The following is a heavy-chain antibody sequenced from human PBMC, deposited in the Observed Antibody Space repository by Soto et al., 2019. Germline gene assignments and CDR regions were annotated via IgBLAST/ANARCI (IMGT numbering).Heavy chain of an antibody. Sequence: EVQLVESGGGLVKPGGSLRLSCAASGFTFSSYGMNWVRQAPGKGLEWVSSISRSGSREQYAVSLEGRFTISRDNAKNSLYLQMNSLRVEDTAVYYCAREDYYDSSGSPTPVDYWGQGILVTVSS. V-gene: IGHV3-21*06. CDR1: GFTFSSYG. J-gene: IGHJ4*02. D-gene: IGHD3-22*01. CDR2: ISRSGSRE. CDR3: AREDYYDSSGSPTPVDY.